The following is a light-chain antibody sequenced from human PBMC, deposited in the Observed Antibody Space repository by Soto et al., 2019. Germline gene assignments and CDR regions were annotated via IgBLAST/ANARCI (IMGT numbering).Light chain of an antibody. CDR1: QSVSSN. V-gene: IGKV3-15*01. J-gene: IGKJ4*01. Sequence: EIVMTQSAATLSVSPGERASLSCRASQSVSSNLAWYQQKPGQTPRLLLYATSTRATGIPARFSGSGSGTEFTLTISSLQSEDFAFYYCQHYNNWPLTFGGGTKVDIK. CDR3: QHYNNWPLT. CDR2: ATS.